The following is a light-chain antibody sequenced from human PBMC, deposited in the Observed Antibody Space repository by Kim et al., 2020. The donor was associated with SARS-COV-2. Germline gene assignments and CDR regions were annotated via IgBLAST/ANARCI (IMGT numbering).Light chain of an antibody. CDR3: QQYDSSVWT. CDR1: QSVNGRF. Sequence: SPGEGATLSCRASQSVNGRFLAWYQQKPGQAPRLLMYGASTRATGIPDRFSGSGSGTDFTLTISRLEPEDFAMYYCQQYDSSVWTFGQGTKVDIK. CDR2: GAS. J-gene: IGKJ1*01. V-gene: IGKV3-20*01.